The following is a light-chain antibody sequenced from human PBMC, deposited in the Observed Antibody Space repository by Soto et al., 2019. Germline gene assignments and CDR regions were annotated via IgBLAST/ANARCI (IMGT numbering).Light chain of an antibody. J-gene: IGKJ2*01. CDR1: QSIGWS. V-gene: IGKV1-5*03. CDR3: QQYDSHPNT. Sequence: DIQMTQSPSTLSASVGDRVTITCRASQSIGWSLAWYQQKPGKAPKLLIYRASSLESGVPSSFSGSGSGTEFTLTVSIQEPDAVATYYCQQYDSHPNTFGQGTRLEIK. CDR2: RAS.